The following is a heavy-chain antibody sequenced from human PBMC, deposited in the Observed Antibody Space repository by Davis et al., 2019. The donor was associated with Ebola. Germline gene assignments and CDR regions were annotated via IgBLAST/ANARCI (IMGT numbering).Heavy chain of an antibody. V-gene: IGHV1-2*02. CDR2: INPNSGGT. J-gene: IGHJ2*01. Sequence: ASVKVSCKASGYTFTGYYMQWVRQAPGQGLESMGWINPNSGGTNYAQKFQGRVTMTRDTSISTAYMELSRLRSDDTAVYYCARGEDCTIGLCRLRYFDLWGRGTLVTVSS. D-gene: IGHD2-8*01. CDR1: GYTFTGYY. CDR3: ARGEDCTIGLCRLRYFDL.